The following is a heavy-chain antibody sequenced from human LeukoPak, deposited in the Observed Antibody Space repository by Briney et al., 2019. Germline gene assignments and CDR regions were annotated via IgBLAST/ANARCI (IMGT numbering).Heavy chain of an antibody. CDR1: GYTFTGYY. Sequence: ASVKVSCKASGYTFTGYYMHWVRQAPGQGLEWMGWINPNSSGTNYAQKFQGRVTMTRDTSISTAYMELSGLRSDDTAVYYCARYYYDSSGFSAFDIWGQGTMVTVSS. CDR2: INPNSSGT. D-gene: IGHD3-22*01. V-gene: IGHV1-2*02. CDR3: ARYYYDSSGFSAFDI. J-gene: IGHJ3*02.